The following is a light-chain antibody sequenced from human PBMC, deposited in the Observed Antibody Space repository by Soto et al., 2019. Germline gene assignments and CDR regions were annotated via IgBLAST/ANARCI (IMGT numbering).Light chain of an antibody. V-gene: IGKV3-20*01. CDR2: GAS. CDR1: QTISGNY. J-gene: IGKJ5*01. CDR3: QQYVISVT. Sequence: EILLTQSPGTLSLSPGERATLSCRPSQTISGNYLAWYQQKPGQAPRLLIYGASNRATGIPERFTGSGSGTDFTLTISRLETQDSAMYYCQQYVISVTFGQGTRLESK.